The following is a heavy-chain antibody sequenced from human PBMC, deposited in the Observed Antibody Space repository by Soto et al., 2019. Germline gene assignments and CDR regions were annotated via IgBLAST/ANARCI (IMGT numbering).Heavy chain of an antibody. J-gene: IGHJ4*02. CDR3: ARVPVSDFVWGSYRYTFDY. Sequence: ASVKVSCKASGYAFIDHYIHWVRQAPGQGLEWMGWINPDSGATNFALRFQGSVTMTRDTSISTAYMELSRLTSHDTAVYYCARVPVSDFVWGSYRYTFDYWGQGTLGTVSS. CDR2: INPDSGAT. CDR1: GYAFIDHY. D-gene: IGHD3-16*02. V-gene: IGHV1-2*02.